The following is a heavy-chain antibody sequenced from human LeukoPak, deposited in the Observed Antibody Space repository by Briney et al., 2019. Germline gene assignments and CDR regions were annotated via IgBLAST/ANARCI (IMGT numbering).Heavy chain of an antibody. V-gene: IGHV6-1*01. CDR2: TYYTSKWYA. J-gene: IGHJ6*02. Sequence: SQTLSLTCGILGDSVPRNNAAWNWIRQSPSRGLEWLGRTYYTSKWYANYAESVKSRITVNADASKNQFSLHLDSVTPEDTAVYYCARGRPTYYGLDVWGLGTTVTVSS. CDR3: ARGRPTYYGLDV. CDR1: GDSVPRNNAA.